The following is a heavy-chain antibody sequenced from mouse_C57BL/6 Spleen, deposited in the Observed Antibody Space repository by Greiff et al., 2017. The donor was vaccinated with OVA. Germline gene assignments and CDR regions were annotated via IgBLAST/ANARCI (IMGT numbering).Heavy chain of an antibody. Sequence: VKLMESGAELVKPGASVKLSCKASGYTFTEYTIHWVKQRSGQGLEWIGWFYPGSGSIKYNEKFKDKATLTADKSSSTVYMELSRLTSEDSAVYFCARHEDDWDAFDYWGQGTTLTVSS. J-gene: IGHJ2*01. CDR2: FYPGSGSI. D-gene: IGHD4-1*01. CDR1: GYTFTEYT. CDR3: ARHEDDWDAFDY. V-gene: IGHV1-62-2*01.